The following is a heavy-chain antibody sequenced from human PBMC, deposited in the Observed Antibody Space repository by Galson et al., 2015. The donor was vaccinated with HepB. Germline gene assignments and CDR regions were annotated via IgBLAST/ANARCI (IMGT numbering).Heavy chain of an antibody. Sequence: QSGAEVKKPGESLKISCKGSGYTFASYWIAWVRQMPGKGLEYMGIIFPGDSETKYSPSFQGQVTISADKSISTAYLQWSSLKASDTAIYYCARCSGYWNNWFDPWGQGTLVTVSS. CDR1: GYTFASYW. V-gene: IGHV5-51*01. CDR3: ARCSGYWNNWFDP. J-gene: IGHJ5*02. D-gene: IGHD3-22*01. CDR2: IFPGDSET.